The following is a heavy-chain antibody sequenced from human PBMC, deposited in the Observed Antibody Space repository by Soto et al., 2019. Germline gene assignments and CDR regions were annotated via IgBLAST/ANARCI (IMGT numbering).Heavy chain of an antibody. D-gene: IGHD6-13*01. CDR2: IYHSGST. CDR1: GGSISSSNW. CDR3: ARQVKGSNIAAARDWGYFDY. Sequence: SETLSLTCAVSGGSISSSNWWSWVRQPPGEGLEWIGEIYHSGSTNYNPSLKSRVTISVDKSKNQFSLKLSSVTAADTAVYYCARQVKGSNIAAARDWGYFDYWGQGTMVTVYS. V-gene: IGHV4-4*02. J-gene: IGHJ4*02.